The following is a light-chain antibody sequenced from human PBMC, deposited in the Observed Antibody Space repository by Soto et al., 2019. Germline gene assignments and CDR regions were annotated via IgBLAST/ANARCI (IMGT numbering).Light chain of an antibody. Sequence: SYELTQPPSVSVAPGKTARITCGGNNIGSKSVHWYQQKPGQAPVLVIYYDSDRPSGIPERFSGSNSGNTATLTISRVEAGDDADYYCQVWDSSTHHMVFGGGTHLTVL. V-gene: IGLV3-21*04. J-gene: IGLJ2*01. CDR2: YDS. CDR3: QVWDSSTHHMV. CDR1: NIGSKS.